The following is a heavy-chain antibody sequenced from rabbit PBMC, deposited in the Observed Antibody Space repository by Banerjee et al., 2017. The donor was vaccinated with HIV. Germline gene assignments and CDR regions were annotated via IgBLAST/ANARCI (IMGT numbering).Heavy chain of an antibody. J-gene: IGHJ4*01. CDR2: IDTNDGDT. V-gene: IGHV1S45*01. D-gene: IGHD1-1*01. CDR1: GFSFSNKVV. Sequence: QEQLVESGGGLVKPEGSLKLSCTASGFSFSNKVVMCWVRQAPGKGLEWIACIDTNDGDTDYANWPKGRFTISKTSSTTVTLQMTSLTAADTATYFCARDLVAVIGWNFNLWGQGTLVTVS. CDR3: ARDLVAVIGWNFNL.